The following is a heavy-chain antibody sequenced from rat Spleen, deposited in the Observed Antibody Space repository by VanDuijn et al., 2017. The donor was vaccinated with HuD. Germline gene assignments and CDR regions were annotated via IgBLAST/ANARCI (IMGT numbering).Heavy chain of an antibody. D-gene: IGHD1-1*01. J-gene: IGHJ3*01. CDR3: ARSDGVHYYLPFAD. CDR1: GHSITSSYR. V-gene: IGHV3-3*01. Sequence: EVQLQESGPGPVKVSESLSLTCSVTGHSITSSYRWNWIRKFPGNKLEWMGYINSAGTTNYNPSPKSRISITRDTSKNQFFLQVNSVSSEDTATYYCARSDGVHYYLPFADWGQGTLVTASS. CDR2: INSAGTT.